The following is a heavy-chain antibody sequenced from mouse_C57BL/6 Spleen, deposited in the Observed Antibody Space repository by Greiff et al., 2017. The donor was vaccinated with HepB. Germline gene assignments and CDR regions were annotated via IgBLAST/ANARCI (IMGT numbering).Heavy chain of an antibody. CDR3: ARPWGWIPYYAIDD. J-gene: IGHJ4*01. CDR1: GFTFSDYG. V-gene: IGHV5-17*01. D-gene: IGHD2-3*01. CDR2: ISSGSSTI. Sequence: EVKLVESGGGLAKPGGSLKLSCAASGFTFSDYGMHWVRQAPEKGLEWVAYISSGSSTIYYADTVKGRFTIYRDNATNTLFLQMTSLRCEDTAMYYCARPWGWIPYYAIDDWGQGTSVTVSS.